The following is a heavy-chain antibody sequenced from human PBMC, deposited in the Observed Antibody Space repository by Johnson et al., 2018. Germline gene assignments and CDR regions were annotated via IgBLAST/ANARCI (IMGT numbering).Heavy chain of an antibody. D-gene: IGHD1-26*01. CDR1: GFKFSDHN. CDR2: ISSSGSTI. J-gene: IGHJ3*02. Sequence: QVQLGQSGGGLVQPGGSLRLRCAASGFKFSDHNLRWIRQAPGKGLEWLSYISSSGSTIYYADSVKGRFTTSRDNAKNSLYLQMNSLRAEDTAVYYCARNLKSTGGTRDAFDIWGQGTMVTVSS. V-gene: IGHV3-11*04. CDR3: ARNLKSTGGTRDAFDI.